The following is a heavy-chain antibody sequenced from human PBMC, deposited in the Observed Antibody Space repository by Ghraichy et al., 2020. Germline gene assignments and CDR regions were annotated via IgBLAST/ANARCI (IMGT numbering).Heavy chain of an antibody. CDR3: ARDAGLYCSSTSCYTGSPSD. CDR2: INPNSGGT. CDR1: GYTFTGYY. D-gene: IGHD2-2*02. Sequence: ASMKVSCKASGYTFTGYYMHWVRQAPGQGLEWMGWINPNSGGTNYAQKFQGRVTMTRDTSISTAYMELSRLRSDDTAVYYCARDAGLYCSSTSCYTGSPSDWGQGTLVTVSS. J-gene: IGHJ4*02. V-gene: IGHV1-2*02.